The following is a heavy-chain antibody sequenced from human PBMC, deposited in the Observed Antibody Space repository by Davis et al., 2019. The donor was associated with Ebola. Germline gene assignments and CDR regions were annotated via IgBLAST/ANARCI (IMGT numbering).Heavy chain of an antibody. CDR1: GGSFSGYY. CDR3: ARVGYYYDSSGYYSGAFDI. V-gene: IGHV4-34*12. CDR2: IIHSGSA. Sequence: SETLSLTCAVYGGSFSGYYWSWIRQPPGKGLEWIGEIIHSGSANYNPSLKSRVTISVDTSKNQFSLKLSSVTAADTAVYYCARVGYYYDSSGYYSGAFDIWGQGTMVTVSS. J-gene: IGHJ3*02. D-gene: IGHD3-22*01.